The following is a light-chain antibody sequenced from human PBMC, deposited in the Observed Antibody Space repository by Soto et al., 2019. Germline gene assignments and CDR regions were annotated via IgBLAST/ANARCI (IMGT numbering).Light chain of an antibody. Sequence: DIQLTQSPSFLSASVGDRVTITCRASQDITTSLAWYHQKPGKTPKFLLTTSSTLQSGVPSRFSGTGSGTEFTLTISSLQPEDFATYYCQQINSYPITFGQGTRLEI. V-gene: IGKV1-9*01. CDR3: QQINSYPIT. CDR2: TSS. CDR1: QDITTS. J-gene: IGKJ5*01.